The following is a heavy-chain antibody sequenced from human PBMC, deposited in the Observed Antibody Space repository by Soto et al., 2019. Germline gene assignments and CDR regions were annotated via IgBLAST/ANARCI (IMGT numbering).Heavy chain of an antibody. Sequence: QVRLVESGGGVVQPWRSLRLSCTASGFSFSCYAMYWFRQPPGKGLEWVAVISHDGINKHYADSVKGRDTVSRDNSNHSLDLQLNSLRGEDTAMYYCARDMYSSDYFVKWFDPWAREPWSPSPQ. CDR2: ISHDGINK. CDR1: GFSFSCYA. V-gene: IGHV3-30-3*01. J-gene: IGHJ5*02. D-gene: IGHD6-19*01. CDR3: ARDMYSSDYFVKWFDP.